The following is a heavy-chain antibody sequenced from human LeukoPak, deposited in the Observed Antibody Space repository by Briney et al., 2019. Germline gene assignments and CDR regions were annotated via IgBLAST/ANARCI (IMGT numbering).Heavy chain of an antibody. Sequence: SETLSLTCAVYGGSFSGYYWSWIRQPPGKGLEWIGEINHSGSTNYNPSLKGRVTISVDTSKNQFSLKLSSVTAADTAVYYCASIVGATALDYWGQGTLVTVSS. V-gene: IGHV4-34*01. CDR2: INHSGST. D-gene: IGHD1-26*01. CDR1: GGSFSGYY. J-gene: IGHJ4*02. CDR3: ASIVGATALDY.